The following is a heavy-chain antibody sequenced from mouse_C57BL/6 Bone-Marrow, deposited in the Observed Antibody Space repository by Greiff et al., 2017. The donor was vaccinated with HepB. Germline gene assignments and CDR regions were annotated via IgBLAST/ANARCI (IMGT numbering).Heavy chain of an antibody. Sequence: VQLKESGGGLVKPGGSLKLSCAASGFTFSSYAMSWVRQTPEKRLEWVATISDGGSYTYYPDNVKGRFTISRDNAKNNLYLQMSHLKSEDTAMYYCAREPAFITTVVADYWGQGTTLTVSS. CDR3: AREPAFITTVVADY. CDR1: GFTFSSYA. J-gene: IGHJ2*01. D-gene: IGHD1-1*01. V-gene: IGHV5-4*01. CDR2: ISDGGSYT.